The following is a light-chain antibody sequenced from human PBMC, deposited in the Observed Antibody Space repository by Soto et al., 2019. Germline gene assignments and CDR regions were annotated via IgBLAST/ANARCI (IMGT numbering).Light chain of an antibody. CDR3: SSYTSSSTYV. CDR1: SSDVGGYNY. J-gene: IGLJ1*01. CDR2: DVS. Sequence: QSVLTQPASVSGSPGQSITISCTGTSSDVGGYNYVSWYQQHPGKAPKLMIYDVSNRPAGVSNRFSGSKSGNTASLTISGLQSEDEADYYCSSYTSSSTYVLGTGTKVTGL. V-gene: IGLV2-14*01.